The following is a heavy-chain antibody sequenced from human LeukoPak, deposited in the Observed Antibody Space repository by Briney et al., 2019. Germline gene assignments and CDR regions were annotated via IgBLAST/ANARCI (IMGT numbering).Heavy chain of an antibody. J-gene: IGHJ4*02. Sequence: SETLSLTCAVYGGSFSGYYWSWIRQPPGKGLEWIGEINHSGSTNYNPSPKSRVTISVDTSKNQFSLKLSSVTAADTAVYYCARGLRKGYPFDYWGQGTLVTVSS. CDR2: INHSGST. D-gene: IGHD5-12*01. V-gene: IGHV4-34*01. CDR1: GGSFSGYY. CDR3: ARGLRKGYPFDY.